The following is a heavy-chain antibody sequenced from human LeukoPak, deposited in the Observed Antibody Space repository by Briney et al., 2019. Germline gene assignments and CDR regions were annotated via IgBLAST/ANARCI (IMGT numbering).Heavy chain of an antibody. J-gene: IGHJ6*02. V-gene: IGHV4-59*01. Sequence: SETLSLTCTVSGGSISSYYWSWIRQPPGKGLEWIGYIYYSGSTNYNPSLKSRVTISVNTSKTQFSLKLSSVTAADTAVYYCARVHCSSTSCYRHYYYYGMDVWGQGTTVTVS. D-gene: IGHD2-2*01. CDR1: GGSISSYY. CDR2: IYYSGST. CDR3: ARVHCSSTSCYRHYYYYGMDV.